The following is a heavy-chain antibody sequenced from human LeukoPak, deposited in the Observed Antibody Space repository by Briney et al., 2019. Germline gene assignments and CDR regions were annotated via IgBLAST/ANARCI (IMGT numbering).Heavy chain of an antibody. V-gene: IGHV1-46*01. CDR1: GYTFTSYY. D-gene: IGHD2-2*01. Sequence: ASVKVSCKASGYTFTSYYMHWVRQAPGQGLEWMGIINLSGGSTSYAQKFQGRVTMTRDTSTSTVYMELSSLRSEDTAVYYCARVRCSSTSCYRGWAYYYGMDVWGQGTTVTVSS. CDR3: ARVRCSSTSCYRGWAYYYGMDV. J-gene: IGHJ6*02. CDR2: INLSGGST.